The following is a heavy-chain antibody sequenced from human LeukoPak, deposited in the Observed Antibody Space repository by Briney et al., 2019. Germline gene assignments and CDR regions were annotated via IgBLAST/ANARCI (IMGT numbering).Heavy chain of an antibody. CDR1: GGSITNYY. J-gene: IGHJ2*01. Sequence: SETLSLTCAVSGGSITNYYCSWIRQPQGKGLEWLGYIHYSGYTNYNPSLKSRVTISVDTSKNQFSLNLSSVTAADTAVYYCARHWGSDWYFDLWGRGTLVTVSS. CDR3: ARHWGSDWYFDL. CDR2: IHYSGYT. D-gene: IGHD7-27*01. V-gene: IGHV4-59*01.